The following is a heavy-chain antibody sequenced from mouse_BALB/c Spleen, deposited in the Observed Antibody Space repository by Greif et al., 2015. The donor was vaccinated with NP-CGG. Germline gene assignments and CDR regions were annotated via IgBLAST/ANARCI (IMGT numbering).Heavy chain of an antibody. CDR3: ARGRIYYYGRRWYFDV. V-gene: IGHV1-7*01. Sequence: QVQLQQSGAELAKPGASVKMSCKASGYTFTSYWMHWVKQRPGQGLEWIGYINPSTGYTEYNQKFKDKATLTADKSSSTAYMQLSSLTSEDSAVYYCARGRIYYYGRRWYFDVWGAGTTVTVSS. J-gene: IGHJ1*01. CDR1: GYTFTSYW. D-gene: IGHD1-1*01. CDR2: INPSTGYT.